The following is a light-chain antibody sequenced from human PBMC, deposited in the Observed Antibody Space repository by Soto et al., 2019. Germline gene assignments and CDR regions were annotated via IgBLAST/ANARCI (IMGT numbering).Light chain of an antibody. V-gene: IGLV2-23*02. CDR3: CSYAGGGTWV. CDR1: SSEIGSYNL. CDR2: EVN. J-gene: IGLJ3*02. Sequence: QSALTQPASVSGSPGQSITIPCTGTSSEIGSYNLVTWYQQHPGQAPKLLIYEVNKRPSAVSNRFSASKSGSTASLTISGLQLEDEADYYCCSYAGGGTWVFGGGTQLTVL.